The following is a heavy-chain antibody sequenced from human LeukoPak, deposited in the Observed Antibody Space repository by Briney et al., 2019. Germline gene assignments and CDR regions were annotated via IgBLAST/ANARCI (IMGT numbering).Heavy chain of an antibody. CDR3: AREVPGCSGGSCYSTGSWFDP. CDR2: IYYSGST. V-gene: IGHV4-30-4*08. CDR1: GVSFSGYY. Sequence: SETLSLTCTVYGVSFSGYYWSWIRQPPGKGLEWIGYIYYSGSTYYNPSLKSRVTISVDTSKNQFSLKLSSVTAADTAVYYCAREVPGCSGGSCYSTGSWFDPWGQGTLVTVSS. D-gene: IGHD2-15*01. J-gene: IGHJ5*02.